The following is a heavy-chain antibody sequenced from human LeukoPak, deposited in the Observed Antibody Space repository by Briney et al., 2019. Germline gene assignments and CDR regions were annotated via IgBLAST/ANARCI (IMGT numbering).Heavy chain of an antibody. V-gene: IGHV3-48*01. J-gene: IGHJ6*02. Sequence: GGSLRLSCAASGFTFSSYSMNWVRQAPGKGLEWVSYISSSSSTIYYADSVKGRFTISRDNAKNSLYLQMNSLRAEDTAVYYCARTHYYDSSGYYPYGMDVWGQGTTVTVSS. D-gene: IGHD3-22*01. CDR3: ARTHYYDSSGYYPYGMDV. CDR2: ISSSSSTI. CDR1: GFTFSSYS.